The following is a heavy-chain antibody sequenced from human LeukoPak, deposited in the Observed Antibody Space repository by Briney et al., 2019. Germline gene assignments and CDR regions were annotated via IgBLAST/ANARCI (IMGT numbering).Heavy chain of an antibody. CDR1: GFTFGDYS. Sequence: GGSLRLSCTTSGFTFGDYSMSWFRQAPGKGLEWVGFIRSKGYGGTAEYAASVKGRFTISRDDSNSIAYLQMDSLKTEDTAVYYCNREIRYFDWFQADYWGQGTLVTVSS. CDR2: IRSKGYGGTA. J-gene: IGHJ4*02. D-gene: IGHD3-9*01. V-gene: IGHV3-49*03. CDR3: NREIRYFDWFQADY.